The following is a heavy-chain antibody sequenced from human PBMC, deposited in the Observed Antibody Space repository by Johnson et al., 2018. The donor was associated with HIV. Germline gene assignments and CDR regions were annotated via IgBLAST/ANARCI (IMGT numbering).Heavy chain of an antibody. V-gene: IGHV3-7*01. CDR1: GFTFSSYW. D-gene: IGHD3-16*01. J-gene: IGHJ3*01. CDR2: IKQDGSEK. CDR3: ARSRHGGIQPSDAFDV. Sequence: MLLVESGGGLVQPGGSLRLSCAASGFTFSSYWMSWVRQAPGKGLEWVANIKQDGSEKYYVDSVKGRFTISRDNAKNSLYLHMNSLRAEDTAVYYCARSRHGGIQPSDAFDVWGQEQWSPSLQ.